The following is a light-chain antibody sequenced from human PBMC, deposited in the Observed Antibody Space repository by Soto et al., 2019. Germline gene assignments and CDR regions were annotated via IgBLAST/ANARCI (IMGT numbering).Light chain of an antibody. CDR1: SSDIGGYNY. CDR2: GVT. CDR3: TSYTSSSTYV. Sequence: QSALTQPASVSESPGQSITISCAGTSSDIGGYNYVSWYQQHPDKAPKLMIYGVTNRPSGVSDRFSGSKSGNTASLTISGLQAEDDADYYYTSYTSSSTYVFGTGTKVTVL. V-gene: IGLV2-14*01. J-gene: IGLJ1*01.